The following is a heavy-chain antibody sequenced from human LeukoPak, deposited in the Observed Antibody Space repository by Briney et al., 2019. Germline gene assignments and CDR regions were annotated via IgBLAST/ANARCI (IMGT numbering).Heavy chain of an antibody. V-gene: IGHV4-34*01. D-gene: IGHD1-26*01. CDR3: ARDDSGSGDAFDI. CDR2: INHSGST. J-gene: IGHJ3*02. Sequence: PSETLSLTCSVSGGSISSYYWSWIRQPPGKGLEWIGEINHSGSTNYNPSLKSRVTISVDTSKNQFSLKLSSVTAADTAVYYCARDDSGSGDAFDIWGQGTMVTVSS. CDR1: GGSISSYY.